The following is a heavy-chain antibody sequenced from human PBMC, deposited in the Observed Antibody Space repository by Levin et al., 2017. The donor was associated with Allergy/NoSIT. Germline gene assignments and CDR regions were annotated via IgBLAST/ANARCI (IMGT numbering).Heavy chain of an antibody. J-gene: IGHJ4*02. Sequence: QASETLSLTCAASGFTVSSNYMSWVRQAPGKGLEWVSVIYSGGSTYYADSVKGRFTISRDNSKNTLYLQMNSLRAEDTAVYYCARVGYYYGSGHLPPFDYWGQGTLVTVSS. CDR3: ARVGYYYGSGHLPPFDY. CDR2: IYSGGST. V-gene: IGHV3-53*01. CDR1: GFTVSSNY. D-gene: IGHD3-10*01.